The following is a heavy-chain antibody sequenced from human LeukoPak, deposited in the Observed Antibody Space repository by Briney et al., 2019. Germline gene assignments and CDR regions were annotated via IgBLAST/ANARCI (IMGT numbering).Heavy chain of an antibody. J-gene: IGHJ4*02. CDR2: ITSDGSGT. D-gene: IGHD2/OR15-2a*01. Sequence: QPGGSLRLSCVVSGITFSSHGMSWVRQVPGKGLVWVSRITSDGSGTSYADSVKGRFTISRDNSKNTLYLQMNSLRAEDTAVYYCWVQGNIATRPPADYWGQGTLVTVSS. CDR3: WVQGNIATRPPADY. V-gene: IGHV3-74*01. CDR1: GITFSSHG.